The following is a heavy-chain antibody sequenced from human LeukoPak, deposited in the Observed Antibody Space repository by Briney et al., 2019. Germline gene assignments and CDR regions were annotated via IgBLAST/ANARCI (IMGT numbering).Heavy chain of an antibody. CDR1: GFTFSSHW. V-gene: IGHV3-7*01. J-gene: IGHJ4*02. CDR2: IKQDGSEK. Sequence: PGGSLRLSCAASGFTFSSHWMSWVRPAPGKGLEWVANIKQDGSEKYYVDSAKGRFTISRDNAKNSLNLQMNSLRAEDTAVYYCVRNGGSFDYWGQGTLVTVSS. D-gene: IGHD3-10*01. CDR3: VRNGGSFDY.